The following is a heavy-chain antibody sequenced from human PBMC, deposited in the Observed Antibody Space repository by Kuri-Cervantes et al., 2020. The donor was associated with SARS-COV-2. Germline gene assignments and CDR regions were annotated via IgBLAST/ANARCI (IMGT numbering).Heavy chain of an antibody. CDR1: GYTFTGYY. Sequence: ASVKVSCKASGYTFTGYYMHWVRQAPGQGLEWMGWINPNSGGTNYAQKFQGRVTMARDTSTSTVYRELSSLRSEDTAVYYCARELGEEGYYDFWSGTKYYYYYMDVWSKGTTVTVSS. CDR2: INPNSGGT. V-gene: IGHV1-2*02. D-gene: IGHD3-3*01. CDR3: ARELGEEGYYDFWSGTKYYYYYMDV. J-gene: IGHJ6*03.